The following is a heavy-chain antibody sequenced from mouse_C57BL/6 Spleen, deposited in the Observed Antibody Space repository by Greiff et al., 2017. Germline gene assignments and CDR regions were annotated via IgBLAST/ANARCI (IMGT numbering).Heavy chain of an antibody. CDR2: IRNKSNNYAT. CDR3: VGQGYDYDGYAMDD. CDR1: GFRFNTYA. J-gene: IGHJ4*01. D-gene: IGHD2-4*01. V-gene: IGHV10-1*01. Sequence: EVRLVESGGGLVQPKGSLKHSCAASGFRFNTYAMTWVRQAPGKGLEGVARIRNKSNNYATYYADSVKDRFTISRDDSESMFYLKMNNLKTEDTAMYYCVGQGYDYDGYAMDDWGQGTSVTVSS.